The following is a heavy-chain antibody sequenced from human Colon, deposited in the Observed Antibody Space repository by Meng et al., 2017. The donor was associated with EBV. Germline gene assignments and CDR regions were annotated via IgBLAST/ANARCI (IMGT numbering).Heavy chain of an antibody. CDR1: GVSISSKSR. CDR3: ARGKQDAWELLAY. J-gene: IGHJ4*02. Sequence: QWQRQVPGPGRVKPAGTLSLPCGGYGVSISSKSRGTWVRQPPGKGLEWIGDIEDSGSTNYNPSLNSRISISLDKSKNHFSLKVNSVTAADTAVYYCARGKQDAWELLAYWGQGALVTVSS. V-gene: IGHV4-4*02. CDR2: IEDSGST. D-gene: IGHD1-26*01.